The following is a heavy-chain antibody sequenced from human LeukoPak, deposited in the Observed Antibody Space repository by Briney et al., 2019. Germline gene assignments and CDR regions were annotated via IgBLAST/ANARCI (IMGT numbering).Heavy chain of an antibody. V-gene: IGHV4-39*01. CDR3: TSEISTASNY. J-gene: IGHJ4*02. Sequence: PSETLSLTCTVSGGSISSSSYYWGWIRQPPGEGLEWIGSIYYTGSTYYSPSLKSRVTISADTSKNEFSLKLSSVTAADTAVYYCTSEISTASNYWAQGTLVTVSS. CDR2: IYYTGST. CDR1: GGSISSSSYY.